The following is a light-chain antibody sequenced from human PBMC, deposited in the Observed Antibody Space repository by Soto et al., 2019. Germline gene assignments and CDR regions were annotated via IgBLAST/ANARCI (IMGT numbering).Light chain of an antibody. J-gene: IGKJ5*01. CDR3: QQYNNWPFIT. CDR1: QSVSRNF. CDR2: GAS. Sequence: EIVLTQSPGTLSLSPGEIATLSCTSIQSVSRNFLAWYQQKPGQTPTLLIYGASTMATGIPARFSGSGSGAEFTLTISSLQSEDFAVYYCQQYNNWPFITFGQGTRLEI. V-gene: IGKV3-15*01.